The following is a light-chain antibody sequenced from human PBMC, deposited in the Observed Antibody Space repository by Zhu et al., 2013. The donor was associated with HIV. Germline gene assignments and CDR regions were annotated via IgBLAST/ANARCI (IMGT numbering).Light chain of an antibody. V-gene: IGKV4-1*01. CDR2: WAS. CDR3: QQYYSTPHT. CDR1: QSVLYSSNNKNY. J-gene: IGKJ2*01. Sequence: DIVMTQSPDSLAVSLGERATINCKSSQSVLYSSNNKNYLAWYLQKPGQPPKLLIYWASTRESGVPDRFSGSGSGTDFTLTISSLQAEDVAVYYCQQYYSTPHTFGQGPSWGSN.